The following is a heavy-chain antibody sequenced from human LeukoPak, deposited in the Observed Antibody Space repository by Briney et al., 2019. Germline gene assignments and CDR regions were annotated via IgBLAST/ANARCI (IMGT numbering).Heavy chain of an antibody. D-gene: IGHD2-15*01. CDR2: ISAYNGNT. J-gene: IGHJ6*03. CDR3: ARAWSQSDSFNPSYYYYYYMDV. CDR1: GYTFTSYG. V-gene: IGHV1-18*01. Sequence: ASVKVSCKASGYTFTSYGISWVRQAPGQGLEWMGWISAYNGNTNYAQKLQGRVTMTTDTSTSTAYMELRSLRSDDTAVYYCARAWSQSDSFNPSYYYYYYMDVWGKGTTVTVFS.